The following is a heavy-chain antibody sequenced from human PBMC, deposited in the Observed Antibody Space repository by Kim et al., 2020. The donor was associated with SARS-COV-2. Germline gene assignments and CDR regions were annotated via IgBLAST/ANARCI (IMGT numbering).Heavy chain of an antibody. CDR3: ARAQEWEPLPYDY. J-gene: IGHJ4*02. V-gene: IGHV4-59*01. Sequence: SETLSLTCTVSGGSISSYYWSWIRQPPGKGLEWIGYIYYSGSTNYNPSLKSRVTISVDTSKNQFSLKLSSVTAADTAVYYCARAQEWEPLPYDYWGQGTLVTVSS. CDR1: GGSISSYY. CDR2: IYYSGST. D-gene: IGHD1-26*01.